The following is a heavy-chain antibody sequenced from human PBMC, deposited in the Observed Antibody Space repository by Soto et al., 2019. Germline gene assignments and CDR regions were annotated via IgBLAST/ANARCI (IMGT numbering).Heavy chain of an antibody. V-gene: IGHV4-4*02. D-gene: IGHD6-6*01. CDR1: GGSISSSNW. CDR2: IYHSGST. J-gene: IGHJ6*02. Sequence: PSETLSLTCAVSGGSISSSNWWSWVRQPPGKGLEWIGEIYHSGSTNYNPSLKSRVTISVDKSKNQFSLRLSSVTAADTAVYYCARESPGRDSSWSQYYYYGMDVWGQGTTVTVSS. CDR3: ARESPGRDSSWSQYYYYGMDV.